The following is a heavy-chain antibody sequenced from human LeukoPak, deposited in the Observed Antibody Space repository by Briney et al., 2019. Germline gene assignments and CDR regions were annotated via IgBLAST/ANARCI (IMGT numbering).Heavy chain of an antibody. CDR1: GFTFSSYS. V-gene: IGHV3-21*01. J-gene: IGHJ4*02. CDR3: ARALSPDVEVATIGYDY. CDR2: ISSSSSYI. D-gene: IGHD5-24*01. Sequence: GGSLRLSCAAYGFTFSSYSMNWVRQAPGKGLEWVSSISSSSSYIYYADSVKGRFTISRDNAKNSLYLQMNSLRAEDTAVYYCARALSPDVEVATIGYDYWGQGTLVTVSS.